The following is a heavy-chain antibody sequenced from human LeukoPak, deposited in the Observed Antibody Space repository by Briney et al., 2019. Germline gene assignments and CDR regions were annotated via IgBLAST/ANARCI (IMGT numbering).Heavy chain of an antibody. Sequence: ASVKVSCKASGYTFSDYTMHWVLQAPGQGLEWLGWFNPNTGGTFSAQRFQGRVTLTWDTSISTAYMQLRNLKSDDTAVFYCATQSFDFWGQGTLVTVSS. CDR3: ATQSFDF. D-gene: IGHD2-15*01. J-gene: IGHJ4*02. CDR2: FNPNTGGT. CDR1: GYTFSDYT. V-gene: IGHV1-2*02.